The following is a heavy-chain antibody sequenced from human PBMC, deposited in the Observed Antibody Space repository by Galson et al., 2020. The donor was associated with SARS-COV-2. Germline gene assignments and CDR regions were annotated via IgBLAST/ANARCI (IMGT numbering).Heavy chain of an antibody. CDR3: ARRTVGASPNWFDP. J-gene: IGHJ5*02. Sequence: SETLSLTCAVYGGSFSGYFWSWVRQPPGKGLEWIGEINRSGSTRYIPSLKSRLTISVDTSKNQFSLKLSSVTAADTAVYYCARRTVGASPNWFDPCGQGTLVTVSS. D-gene: IGHD1-26*01. CDR2: INRSGST. V-gene: IGHV4-34*01. CDR1: GGSFSGYF.